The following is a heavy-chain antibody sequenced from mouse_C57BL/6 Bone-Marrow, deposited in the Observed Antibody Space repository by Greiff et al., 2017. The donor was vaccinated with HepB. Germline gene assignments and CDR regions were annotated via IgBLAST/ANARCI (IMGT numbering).Heavy chain of an antibody. D-gene: IGHD2-5*01. J-gene: IGHJ1*03. CDR3: AVYSNYWYFDV. Sequence: QVQLQQSGAELAKPGASVKLSCKASGYTFTSYWMHWVKQRPGQGLEWIGYINPSSGYTKYNQKVKDKATLTADKSSSTAYMQLSSLTYEDSAVYYCAVYSNYWYFDVWGTGTTVTVSS. CDR2: INPSSGYT. CDR1: GYTFTSYW. V-gene: IGHV1-7*01.